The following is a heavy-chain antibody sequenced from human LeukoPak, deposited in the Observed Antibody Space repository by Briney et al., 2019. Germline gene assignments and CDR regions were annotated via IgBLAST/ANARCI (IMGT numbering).Heavy chain of an antibody. Sequence: GGSLRLACAASGFTFSSYSMNWVRQAPGKGLEWVSSISSGTSYIYYADSVKGRFTISRDNAKNSLYLQMNSLRAEDTAVYYCARAGHYYGPHTNWFDPWGQGTLVTVSS. CDR3: ARAGHYYGPHTNWFDP. V-gene: IGHV3-21*01. D-gene: IGHD3-10*01. CDR2: ISSGTSYI. J-gene: IGHJ5*02. CDR1: GFTFSSYS.